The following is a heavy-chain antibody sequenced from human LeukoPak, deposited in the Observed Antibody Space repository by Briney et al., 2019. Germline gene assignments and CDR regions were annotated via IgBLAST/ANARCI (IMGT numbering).Heavy chain of an antibody. CDR1: GLTFSSYS. Sequence: PGGSLRLSCAASGLTFSSYSMNWVRQAPGKGLEWVSYISGSSSIMSYADSVKGRFTISRDNAKNSLYLQMNSLRDEDTAVYYCARTVIAVAANWFDPWGQGTLVTVSS. V-gene: IGHV3-48*02. CDR2: ISGSSSIM. J-gene: IGHJ5*02. D-gene: IGHD6-19*01. CDR3: ARTVIAVAANWFDP.